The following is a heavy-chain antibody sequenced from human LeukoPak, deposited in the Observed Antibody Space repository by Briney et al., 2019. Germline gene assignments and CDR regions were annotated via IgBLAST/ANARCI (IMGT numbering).Heavy chain of an antibody. CDR3: ATFYGGNSRGPFDI. V-gene: IGHV3-53*01. D-gene: IGHD4-23*01. Sequence: PGGSLRLSCAASGFTFSSYRMTWVRQAPGKGLEWVSIIYSGGATYYAASVKGRFTISRDNSKNTLYLQMNSLRAEDTAVYYCATFYGGNSRGPFDIWGQGTMVTVSS. CDR2: IYSGGAT. J-gene: IGHJ3*02. CDR1: GFTFSSYR.